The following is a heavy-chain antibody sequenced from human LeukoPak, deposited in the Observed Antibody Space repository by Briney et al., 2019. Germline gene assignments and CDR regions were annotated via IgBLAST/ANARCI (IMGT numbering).Heavy chain of an antibody. Sequence: GGSLRLSCAASGITVRTNYISWVRQAPGKGLEWGSVIYSGGNTYYTDSVKGRFTISRDNSKNTLYLQMNSLRSEDTAVYYCARVGEGRYYQYYYMDVWGKGTTVTVSS. V-gene: IGHV3-53*05. CDR3: ARVGEGRYYQYYYMDV. J-gene: IGHJ6*03. CDR2: IYSGGNT. CDR1: GITVRTNY.